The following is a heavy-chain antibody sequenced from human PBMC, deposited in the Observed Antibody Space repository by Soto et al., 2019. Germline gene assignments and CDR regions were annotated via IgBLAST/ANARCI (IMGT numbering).Heavy chain of an antibody. CDR2: IYYSGST. V-gene: IGHV4-59*12. J-gene: IGHJ4*01. D-gene: IGHD1-26*01. Sequence: SETLSLTCTVSGGSISSYYWSWIRQPPGKGLEYIGYIYYSGSTNFNPSLKSRVTMPVDTSKSQFFLHLKSVTAADTAVYYCASLGPLGATPLDYWGHGTLVTVSS. CDR3: ASLGPLGATPLDY. CDR1: GGSISSYY.